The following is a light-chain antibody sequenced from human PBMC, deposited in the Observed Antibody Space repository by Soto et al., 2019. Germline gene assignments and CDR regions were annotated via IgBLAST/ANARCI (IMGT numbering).Light chain of an antibody. CDR1: QSISNY. V-gene: IGKV1-39*01. CDR3: QQSYTTLFT. CDR2: ASS. Sequence: DFKMTQSPSSLSASVGERVTITCRASQSISNYLNWYQQKPGKAPKLLIYASSSWQSGVPSRFSGSGSGTDFTLTISSLQPEDFATYSCQQSYTTLFTFGPGTNVDI. J-gene: IGKJ3*01.